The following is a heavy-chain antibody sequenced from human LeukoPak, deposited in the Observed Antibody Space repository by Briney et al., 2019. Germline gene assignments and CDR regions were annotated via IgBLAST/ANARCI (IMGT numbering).Heavy chain of an antibody. CDR1: GYSFSNYW. J-gene: IGHJ4*02. CDR3: ARHYYDYVWGSYGIDY. CDR2: IYPADCDT. Sequence: GESLKISCKGSGYSFSNYWIGWVRQLPRRGLERMGGIYPADCDTIYSPSFQGQVTISADKSIRTPYLQWSSLKASDPVMYYCARHYYDYVWGSYGIDYWGQGTLVTVSS. D-gene: IGHD3-16*01. V-gene: IGHV5-51*01.